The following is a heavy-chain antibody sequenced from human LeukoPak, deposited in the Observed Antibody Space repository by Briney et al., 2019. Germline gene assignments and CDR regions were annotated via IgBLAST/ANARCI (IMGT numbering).Heavy chain of an antibody. Sequence: GGSLRLSCAASGFTVSSNYMSWVRQAPGKGLEWVSVIYSGGSTYYADSVKGRFTISRDNAENSLYLQMNSLRAEDTAVYYCARVMITFGGVIEVFDYWGQGTLVTVSS. CDR3: ARVMITFGGVIEVFDY. D-gene: IGHD3-16*02. CDR1: GFTVSSNY. V-gene: IGHV3-53*01. J-gene: IGHJ4*02. CDR2: IYSGGST.